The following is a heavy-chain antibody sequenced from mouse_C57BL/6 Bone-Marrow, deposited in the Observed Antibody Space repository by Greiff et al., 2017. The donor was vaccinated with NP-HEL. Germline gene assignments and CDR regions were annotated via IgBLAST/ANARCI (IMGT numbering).Heavy chain of an antibody. J-gene: IGHJ3*01. CDR1: GFNIKDDY. CDR3: TTEGTEGFAY. D-gene: IGHD2-14*01. Sequence: EVKLVESGAELVRPGASVKLSCTASGFNIKDDYMHWVKQRPEQGLEWIGWIDPENGDTEYASKFQGKATITADTSSNTASLQLSSLTSEDTAVYYCTTEGTEGFAYWGQGTLVTVSA. CDR2: IDPENGDT. V-gene: IGHV14-4*01.